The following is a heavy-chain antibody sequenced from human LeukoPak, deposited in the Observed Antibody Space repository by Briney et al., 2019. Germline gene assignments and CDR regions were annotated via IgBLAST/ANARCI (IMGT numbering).Heavy chain of an antibody. CDR3: AKGRTYHYFMDV. Sequence: GGSLRLSCAASGCSFRYYAMHWVLQVPVKGLESVSAITGSGENTFSAESLKGRFTISRDNSENTLYLQMISLRAEDAAVYYCAKGRTYHYFMDVWGQGTTVTVSS. J-gene: IGHJ6*03. CDR2: ITGSGENT. V-gene: IGHV3-23*01. CDR1: GCSFRYYA.